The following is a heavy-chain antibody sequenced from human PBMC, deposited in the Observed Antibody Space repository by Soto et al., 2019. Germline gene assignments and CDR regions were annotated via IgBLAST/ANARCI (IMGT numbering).Heavy chain of an antibody. CDR1: GYSFTSFW. CDR3: ASSPRGYCSSTSCRELGNYYGMDV. D-gene: IGHD2-2*01. CDR2: IDPSDSYT. Sequence: GESLKISCKGSGYSFTSFWISWVRQMPGKGLEWMGRIDPSDSYTNYSPSFQGHVTISADKSISTAYLQWSSLKASDTAMYYCASSPRGYCSSTSCRELGNYYGMDVWGQGTTVTVS. V-gene: IGHV5-10-1*01. J-gene: IGHJ6*02.